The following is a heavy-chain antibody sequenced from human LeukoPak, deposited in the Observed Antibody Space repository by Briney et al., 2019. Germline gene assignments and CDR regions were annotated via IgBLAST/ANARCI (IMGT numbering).Heavy chain of an antibody. CDR3: ASSEILYNP. D-gene: IGHD1-14*01. CDR2: ISSSSSYI. CDR1: GFTFSSYS. Sequence: GGSLRLSCAASGFTFSSYSMNWVRQAPGKGLEWVSSISSSSSYIYYADSMKGRFTIWRDNARNSLYLQMNSLREEETVVYYCASSEILYNPWGQGTLVTVSS. J-gene: IGHJ5*02. V-gene: IGHV3-21*01.